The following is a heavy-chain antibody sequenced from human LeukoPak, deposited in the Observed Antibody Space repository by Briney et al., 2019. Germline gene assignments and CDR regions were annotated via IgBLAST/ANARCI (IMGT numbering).Heavy chain of an antibody. J-gene: IGHJ2*01. Sequence: GALRLSCAASGFTFSSYSMNWVRQAPGKGLEWVSYISSSSSTIYYADSVKGRLTISRDNAKNSLYLQMNSLRDEDTAVYYCARDSRHCSGGSCYSNWYFDLWGRGTLVTVSS. D-gene: IGHD2-15*01. CDR1: GFTFSSYS. CDR3: ARDSRHCSGGSCYSNWYFDL. CDR2: ISSSSSTI. V-gene: IGHV3-48*02.